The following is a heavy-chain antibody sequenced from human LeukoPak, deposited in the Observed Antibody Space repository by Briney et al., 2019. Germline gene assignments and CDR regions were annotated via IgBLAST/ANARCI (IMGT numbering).Heavy chain of an antibody. CDR2: IYTSGST. CDR3: ASSSGSYLGAFDY. Sequence: KPSGTLSLTCAVSGGSISSSNWWSWVRQPAGKGLEWIGRIYTSGSTNYNPSLKSRVTISVDTSKNQFSLKLSSVTAADTAVYYCASSSGSYLGAFDYWGQGTLVTVSS. CDR1: GGSISSSNW. D-gene: IGHD3-10*01. J-gene: IGHJ4*02. V-gene: IGHV4-61*02.